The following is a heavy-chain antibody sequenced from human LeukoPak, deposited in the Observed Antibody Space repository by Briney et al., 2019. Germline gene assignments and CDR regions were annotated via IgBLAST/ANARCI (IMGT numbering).Heavy chain of an antibody. CDR1: GFTFSSYG. V-gene: IGHV3-30*02. Sequence: GGSLRLSCAASGFTFSSYGMHWVRQAPGKGLEWVAVIWYDGSNKYYADSVKGRFTISRDNSKNTLYLQMNSLRAEDRAVYYCAKPHCDSGTPDYWGQGTLVIVSS. J-gene: IGHJ4*02. CDR3: AKPHCDSGTPDY. D-gene: IGHD3-10*01. CDR2: IWYDGSNK.